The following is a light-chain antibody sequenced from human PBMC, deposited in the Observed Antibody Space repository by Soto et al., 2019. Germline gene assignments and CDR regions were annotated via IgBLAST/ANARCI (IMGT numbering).Light chain of an antibody. CDR2: SAS. CDR3: QYYGRSPLT. J-gene: IGKJ4*01. Sequence: EIVLTQSPGTLSLSPGERATLSCRASQTINKNYFAWYQQKPGQAPSPLMYSASSRATGIPDRFSGSGSGTDFTLTISRLEPEDFAVYYCQYYGRSPLTFGGGTKVDIK. CDR1: QTINKNY. V-gene: IGKV3-20*01.